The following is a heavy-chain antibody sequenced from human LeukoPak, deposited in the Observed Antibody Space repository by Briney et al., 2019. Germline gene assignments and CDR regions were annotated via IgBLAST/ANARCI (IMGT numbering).Heavy chain of an antibody. J-gene: IGHJ4*02. V-gene: IGHV3-23*01. CDR3: ARAMRGYQLLPDY. D-gene: IGHD2-2*01. Sequence: PGGSLRLSCAASGFTFVNYAMTSVRRAPGRGLEFVSVITGRGGSTNYADSVKGRFTISRDNSKNTLYLQMNSLRAEDTAVYYCARAMRGYQLLPDYWGQGTLVTVSS. CDR2: ITGRGGST. CDR1: GFTFVNYA.